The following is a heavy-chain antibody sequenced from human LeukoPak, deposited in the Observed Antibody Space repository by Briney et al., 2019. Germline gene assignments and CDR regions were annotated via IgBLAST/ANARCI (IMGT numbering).Heavy chain of an antibody. J-gene: IGHJ4*02. Sequence: GGSLRLSCAASGFTFSSYGMHWVRQAPGKGLEWVAFIRYDGSNKYYADSVKGRFTISRDNSKNTLYLQMNSLRAEDTAVYYCARGSYYGSGSSDYWGQGTLVTVSS. V-gene: IGHV3-30*02. CDR1: GFTFSSYG. D-gene: IGHD3-10*01. CDR3: ARGSYYGSGSSDY. CDR2: IRYDGSNK.